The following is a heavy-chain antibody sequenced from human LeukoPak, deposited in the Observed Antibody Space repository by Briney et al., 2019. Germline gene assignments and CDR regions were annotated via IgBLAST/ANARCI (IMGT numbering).Heavy chain of an antibody. CDR1: GFTFDDYG. J-gene: IGHJ3*02. CDR2: INWNGGST. D-gene: IGHD6-13*01. CDR3: ARGRRAAGNLLDAFDI. V-gene: IGHV3-20*04. Sequence: PGGSLRLSCAASGFTFDDYGMSWVRQAPGKGLEWVSGINWNGGSTGYADSVKGRFTISRDNAKNSLYLQMNSLRAEDTALYYCARGRRAAGNLLDAFDIWGQGTMVTVSS.